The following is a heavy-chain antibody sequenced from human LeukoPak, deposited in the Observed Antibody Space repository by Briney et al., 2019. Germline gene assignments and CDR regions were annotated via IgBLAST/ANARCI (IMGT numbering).Heavy chain of an antibody. J-gene: IGHJ4*02. CDR3: GSGFSYGSTDH. CDR2: IWYDGSNK. V-gene: IGHV3-33*01. Sequence: GGSLRLSCAASGFTFSSYGMHWVRQAPGKGLEWVAVIWYDGSNKYYADSVKGRFTISRDNSKNTLYLQMNSLRAEDTAVYYCGSGFSYGSTDHWGQGTLVTVSS. CDR1: GFTFSSYG. D-gene: IGHD5-18*01.